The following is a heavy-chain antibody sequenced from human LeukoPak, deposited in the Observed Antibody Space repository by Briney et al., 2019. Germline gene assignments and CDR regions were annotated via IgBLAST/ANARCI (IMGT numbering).Heavy chain of an antibody. Sequence: GGSLRLSCAASGFTFSSYAMSWVRQAPGKGLVWVSRINSDGSSTSYADSVKGRFTISRDNAKNTLYLQMNSLRAEDTAVYYCARAAYCSGGSCFIVDAFDIWGQGTMVTVSS. V-gene: IGHV3-74*01. J-gene: IGHJ3*02. CDR3: ARAAYCSGGSCFIVDAFDI. CDR2: INSDGSST. D-gene: IGHD2-15*01. CDR1: GFTFSSYA.